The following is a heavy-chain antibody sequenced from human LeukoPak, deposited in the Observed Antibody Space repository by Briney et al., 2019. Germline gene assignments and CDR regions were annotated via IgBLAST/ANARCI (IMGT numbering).Heavy chain of an antibody. D-gene: IGHD3-10*02. Sequence: GGSLRLSCAASGFTFDDYAMHWVRQPPGKGLEWVSLLSWDGGSSYYADSVKGRFTISRDNAKNSLYLQMNSLRAEDTAVYYCAELGITMIGGVWGKGTTVTISS. CDR3: AELGITMIGGV. J-gene: IGHJ6*04. CDR2: LSWDGGSS. V-gene: IGHV3-43D*03. CDR1: GFTFDDYA.